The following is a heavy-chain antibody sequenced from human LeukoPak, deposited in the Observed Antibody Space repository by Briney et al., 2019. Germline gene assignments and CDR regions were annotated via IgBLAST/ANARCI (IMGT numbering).Heavy chain of an antibody. D-gene: IGHD3-10*02. J-gene: IGHJ6*04. Sequence: GGSLRLSCAASGFTFSSYAMHWVRQAPGKGLEWVSVIYSGGSTYYADSVKGRFTISRDNSKNTLYLQMNSLRAEDTAVYDCAELGITMIGGVWGKGTTVTISS. CDR2: IYSGGST. CDR1: GFTFSSYA. CDR3: AELGITMIGGV. V-gene: IGHV3-66*01.